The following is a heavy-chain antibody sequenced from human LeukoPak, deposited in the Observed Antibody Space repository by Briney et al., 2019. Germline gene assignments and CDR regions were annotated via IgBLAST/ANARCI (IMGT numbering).Heavy chain of an antibody. CDR1: GFTLSSYS. CDR3: ARGGIAAAGGY. D-gene: IGHD6-13*01. V-gene: IGHV3-48*01. J-gene: IGHJ4*02. Sequence: PGGSLRLSCAASGFTLSSYSMNWVRQAPGKGLEWVSYISSSSSTIYYADSVKGRFTISRDNAKNSLYLQMNSLRAEDTAVYYCARGGIAAAGGYWGQGTLVTVSS. CDR2: ISSSSSTI.